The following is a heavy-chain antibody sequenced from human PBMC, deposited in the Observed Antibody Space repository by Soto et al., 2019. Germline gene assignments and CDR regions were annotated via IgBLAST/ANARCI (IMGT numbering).Heavy chain of an antibody. CDR3: ARDLGGYASH. CDR2: INTDGSTT. Sequence: EVQLVESGGGLVQPGGSLRLSCAASGFTFSNYWMHWVRQAPGKGPVWVSRINTDGSTTNYADSVKGRFTISRDNAKTTLDLQTNSLGAEDTAVYYCARDLGGYASHWGQGTLVTVSS. CDR1: GFTFSNYW. J-gene: IGHJ4*02. D-gene: IGHD3-16*01. V-gene: IGHV3-74*01.